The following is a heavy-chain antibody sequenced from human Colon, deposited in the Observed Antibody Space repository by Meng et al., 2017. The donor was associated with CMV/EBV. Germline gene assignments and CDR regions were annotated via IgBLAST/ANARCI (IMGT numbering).Heavy chain of an antibody. CDR1: GYTFTSYD. CDR2: MNPNSGNT. Sequence: ASVKVSCKASGYTFTSYDINWVRQATGQGLEWMGWMNPNSGNTGYAQKFQGRVTMTRNTSISTAYMELSSLRSEDTAVYYCARDLNPLTVTAPHHWGQGTLVTVSS. V-gene: IGHV1-8*01. CDR3: ARDLNPLTVTAPHH. D-gene: IGHD2-21*02. J-gene: IGHJ5*02.